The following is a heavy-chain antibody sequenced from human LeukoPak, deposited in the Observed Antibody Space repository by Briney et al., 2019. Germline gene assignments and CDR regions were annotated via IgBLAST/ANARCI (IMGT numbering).Heavy chain of an antibody. CDR1: GFTFDDYA. V-gene: IGHV3-43*02. CDR2: ISGDGDTT. Sequence: QAGGSLRLSCAASGFTFDDYAMHWVRQAPGKGLEWVSLISGDGDTTYYADSVKGRFTISRDNNKNSLYLQMNSLRTEDTAFYFCAKVGGTYPRVLSDYFDYWGQGTLVTVSS. CDR3: AKVGGTYPRVLSDYFDY. J-gene: IGHJ4*02. D-gene: IGHD1-26*01.